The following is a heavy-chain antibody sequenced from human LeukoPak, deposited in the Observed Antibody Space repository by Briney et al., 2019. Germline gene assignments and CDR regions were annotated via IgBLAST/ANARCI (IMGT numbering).Heavy chain of an antibody. Sequence: GGSLRLSCAASGFTFSGYAMSWVRQAPGKGLEWVSVISGSGGGTYYGDSVKGRFTISRDNSKNTLYLQMNSLRAEDTAVYYCAKTRPLDSSSWSHGDYWGQGTLVTVSS. J-gene: IGHJ4*02. CDR3: AKTRPLDSSSWSHGDY. V-gene: IGHV3-23*01. CDR2: ISGSGGGT. D-gene: IGHD6-13*01. CDR1: GFTFSGYA.